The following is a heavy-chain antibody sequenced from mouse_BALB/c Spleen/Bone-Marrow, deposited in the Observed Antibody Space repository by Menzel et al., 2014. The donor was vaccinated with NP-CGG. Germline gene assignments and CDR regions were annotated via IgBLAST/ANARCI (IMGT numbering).Heavy chain of an antibody. Sequence: EVQRVESGGGLVQPGGSRKLSCAASGFTFSSFGMHWVRQAPEKGLEWVAYISSGSSTIYYADTVKGRFAISRDNPKNTLFLQMTSLRSEDTAMYYCARKHYSSGFAYWGQGTLVTVSA. CDR1: GFTFSSFG. CDR2: ISSGSSTI. J-gene: IGHJ3*01. D-gene: IGHD1-1*01. V-gene: IGHV5-17*02. CDR3: ARKHYSSGFAY.